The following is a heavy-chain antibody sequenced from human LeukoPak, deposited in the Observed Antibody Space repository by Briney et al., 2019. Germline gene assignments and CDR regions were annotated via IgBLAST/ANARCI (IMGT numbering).Heavy chain of an antibody. CDR1: GFTSTTYG. CDR3: ATYRQIQVPFEF. V-gene: IGHV3-23*01. J-gene: IGHJ4*02. D-gene: IGHD5-18*01. Sequence: GGSLRLSCSASGFTSTTYGMNWVRQAPGKGLEWVSGIGGSGVRTYYADSVKGRFTISRDNSRNTVYLQMKSLRDEDTAVYYCATYRQIQVPFEFWGQGTLVTVSS. CDR2: IGGSGVRT.